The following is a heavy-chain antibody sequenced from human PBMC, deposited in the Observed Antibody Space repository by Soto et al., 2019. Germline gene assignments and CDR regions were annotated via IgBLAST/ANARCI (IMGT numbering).Heavy chain of an antibody. D-gene: IGHD6-19*01. CDR1: GYTLSSYG. CDR3: ARGPTVAEVDY. Sequence: ASVKVSCKASGYTLSSYGISWVRQAPGQGLEWMGWISAYSGNTGYAQKFQGRVTMTRNTSISTAYMELSSLRSEDTAVYYCARGPTVAEVDYWGQGTLVTVSS. J-gene: IGHJ4*02. V-gene: IGHV1-8*02. CDR2: ISAYSGNT.